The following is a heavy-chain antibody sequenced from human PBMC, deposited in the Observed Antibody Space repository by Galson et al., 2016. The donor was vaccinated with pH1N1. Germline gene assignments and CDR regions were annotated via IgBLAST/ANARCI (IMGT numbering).Heavy chain of an antibody. J-gene: IGHJ6*02. CDR3: ARAPDRGEGALSYYYGLDV. Sequence: SVKVSCKASGGIFSSYAVSWVRQAPGRGLEWMGGIIPTFGSSSYAQKFQGRVTITADESTSTAYLELSSLSSEDTAVYYCARAPDRGEGALSYYYGLDVWGQGTTVIVSS. D-gene: IGHD3-10*01. CDR2: IIPTFGSS. V-gene: IGHV1-69*13. CDR1: GGIFSSYA.